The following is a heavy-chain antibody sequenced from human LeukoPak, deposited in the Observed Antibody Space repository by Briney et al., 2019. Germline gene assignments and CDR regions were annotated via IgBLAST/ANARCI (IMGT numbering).Heavy chain of an antibody. CDR1: GYTLTELS. D-gene: IGHD3-10*01. J-gene: IGHJ4*02. CDR2: FDPEDGET. Sequence: VASVTVSCKVSGYTLTELSMHWVRQAPGKGLEWMGGFDPEDGETIYAQKFQGRVTMTEDTSTDTAYMELSSLRSEDTAVYYCATAGGSGQNYYFDYWGQGTLVTVSS. CDR3: ATAGGSGQNYYFDY. V-gene: IGHV1-24*01.